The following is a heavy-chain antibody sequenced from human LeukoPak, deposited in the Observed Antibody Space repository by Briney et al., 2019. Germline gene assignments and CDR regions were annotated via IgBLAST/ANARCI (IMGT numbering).Heavy chain of an antibody. V-gene: IGHV1-24*01. CDR3: ATEGQYDILTGLRY. CDR1: GYTLTELS. CDR2: FDPEDGET. D-gene: IGHD3-9*01. J-gene: IGHJ4*02. Sequence: ASVKVSCKVSGYTLTELSMHWVRQAPGKGLEWIRGFDPEDGETIYAQKFQGRVTMTEDTSTDTAYMELSSLRSEDTAVYYCATEGQYDILTGLRYWGQGTLVTVSS.